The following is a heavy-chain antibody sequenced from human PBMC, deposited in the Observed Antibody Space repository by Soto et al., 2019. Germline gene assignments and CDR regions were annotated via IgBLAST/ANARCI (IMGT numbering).Heavy chain of an antibody. CDR3: VKDGSSGWPYLYDMDV. J-gene: IGHJ6*02. D-gene: IGHD6-19*01. CDR1: GXTFSSYW. V-gene: IGHV3-30*18. CDR2: ISYDGRNK. Sequence: GSLRLSCAASGXTFSSYWMHWVRQAPGKGLEWVAVISYDGRNKYYADDVKGRFTISRDNSKNTLYLQMSSLTAEETAVYYFVKDGSSGWPYLYDMDVWGQGTTVTVSS.